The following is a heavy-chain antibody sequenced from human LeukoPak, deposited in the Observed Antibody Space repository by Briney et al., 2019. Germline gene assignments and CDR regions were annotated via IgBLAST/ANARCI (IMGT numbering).Heavy chain of an antibody. Sequence: GESLQISCAASGFIFRNYGMHGVRQAPGKGRGWVAFLRNDESEVFYADSVKRRFIISRDNSKNTLYLQMSSLRDEDTAVYYCVKDTGRGDFWGQGTQVTVSS. D-gene: IGHD1-14*01. J-gene: IGHJ4*02. CDR1: GFIFRNYG. CDR2: LRNDESEV. CDR3: VKDTGRGDF. V-gene: IGHV3-30*02.